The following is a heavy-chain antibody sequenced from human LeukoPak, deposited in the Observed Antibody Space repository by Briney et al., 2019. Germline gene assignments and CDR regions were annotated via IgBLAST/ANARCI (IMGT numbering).Heavy chain of an antibody. Sequence: ASVKVSCKASGGTFSSYAISWVRQAPGQGLEWMGWINTNTGNPTYAQGFTGRFVFSLDTSVSTAYLQISSLKAEDTAVYYCARARPSRVPAATRNKNWFDPWGQGTLVTVSS. CDR3: ARARPSRVPAATRNKNWFDP. V-gene: IGHV7-4-1*02. D-gene: IGHD2-2*01. CDR2: INTNTGNP. J-gene: IGHJ5*02. CDR1: GGTFSSYA.